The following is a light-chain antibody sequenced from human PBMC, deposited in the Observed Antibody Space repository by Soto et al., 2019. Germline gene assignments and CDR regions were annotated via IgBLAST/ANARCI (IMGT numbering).Light chain of an antibody. V-gene: IGLV2-14*01. CDR2: DVS. J-gene: IGLJ1*01. CDR1: SSDIGGYSY. CDR3: SSYTARSTYV. Sequence: QSALAQPASVSGSPGQSITVSCTGTSSDIGGYSYVSWYQQRPGKAPKLILYDVSDRPSGLSSRFSGSKSGNTASLTISGLQAEDEADYYCSSYTARSTYVFGTATKVT.